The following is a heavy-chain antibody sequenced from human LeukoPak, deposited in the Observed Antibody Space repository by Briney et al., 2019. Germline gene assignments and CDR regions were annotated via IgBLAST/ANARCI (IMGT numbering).Heavy chain of an antibody. J-gene: IGHJ6*02. CDR3: ARTQLGYCSSTSCYTGYYYGMDV. CDR1: GYSFTSYW. D-gene: IGHD2-2*02. Sequence: GESLKISCKGSGYSFTSYWIGWVRQMPGKGLEWMGIIYPGDSDTRYSPSFQGQVTILADKSISTAYLQWSSLKASDTAMYYCARTQLGYCSSTSCYTGYYYGMDVWGQGTTVTVSS. V-gene: IGHV5-51*01. CDR2: IYPGDSDT.